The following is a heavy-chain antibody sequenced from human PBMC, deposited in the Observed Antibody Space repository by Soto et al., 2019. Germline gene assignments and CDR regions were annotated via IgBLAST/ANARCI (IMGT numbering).Heavy chain of an antibody. V-gene: IGHV4-61*01. CDR3: ARDGISSSWYY. D-gene: IGHD6-13*01. CDR1: GGSVSSGSYY. CDR2: IYYSGST. Sequence: QVQLQESGPGLVKPSETLSLTCTVSGGSVSSGSYYWSWIRQPPGKGLEWIGYIYYSGSTNYNPSLKSRVTISVDTSKNQFSLKLSSVTAADTAVYYCARDGISSSWYYWGQGTLVTVSS. J-gene: IGHJ4*02.